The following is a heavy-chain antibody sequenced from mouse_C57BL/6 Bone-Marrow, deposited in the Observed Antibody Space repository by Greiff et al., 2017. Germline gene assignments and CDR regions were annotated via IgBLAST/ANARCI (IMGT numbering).Heavy chain of an antibody. J-gene: IGHJ4*01. D-gene: IGHD1-1*01. CDR2: INPSSGYT. CDR3: ARRNYYYAMDY. CDR1: GYTFTSYT. V-gene: IGHV1-4*01. Sequence: VQLQQSGAELARPGASVKMSCKASGYTFTSYTMHWVKQRPGQGLEWIGYINPSSGYTKYNQKFKDKATLTAAKSSSTAYMQLSSLTSEDSAVYYCARRNYYYAMDYWGQGTSVTVSS.